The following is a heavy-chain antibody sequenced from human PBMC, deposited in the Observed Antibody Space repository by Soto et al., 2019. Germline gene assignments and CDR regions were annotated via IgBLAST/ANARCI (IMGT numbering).Heavy chain of an antibody. J-gene: IGHJ4*02. CDR3: ASLLVIRFLERNYYFDF. CDR1: GFTLNELS. V-gene: IGHV1-24*01. CDR2: FDLQESQI. Sequence: EASVKVSCKVSGFTLNELSMHWVRQIPGKGLEWMGGFDLQESQIIYADQFRGRVTLTEDTSTDTAYMELSSLRSEDTAVYYCASLLVIRFLERNYYFDFWGQGTRVTGSS. D-gene: IGHD3-3*01.